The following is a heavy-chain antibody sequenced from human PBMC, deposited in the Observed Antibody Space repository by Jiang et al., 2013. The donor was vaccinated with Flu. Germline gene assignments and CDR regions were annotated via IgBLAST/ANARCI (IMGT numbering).Heavy chain of an antibody. V-gene: IGHV4-34*01. CDR2: INHSGST. J-gene: IGHJ4*02. CDR3: AREGYSSSWPAV. CDR1: GGSFSGYY. D-gene: IGHD6-13*01. Sequence: LLKPSETLSLTCAVYGGSFSGYYWSWIRQPPGKGLEWIGEINHSGSTNYNPSLKSRVTISVDTSKNQFSLKLSSVTAADTAVYYCAREGYSSSWPAVWGQGTLVTVSS.